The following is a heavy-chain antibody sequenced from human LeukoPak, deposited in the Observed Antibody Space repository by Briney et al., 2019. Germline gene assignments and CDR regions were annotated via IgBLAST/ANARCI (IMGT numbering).Heavy chain of an antibody. CDR3: ARDTGVPIVVVAPNYYYYYMDV. CDR2: IIPIFGTA. D-gene: IGHD3-22*01. Sequence: GSSVKVSCKASGGTFSSYAISWVRQAPGQGLEWMGGIIPIFGTANYAQKFQGRVTITADESTSTAYMELSSLRSEDTAVYYCARDTGVPIVVVAPNYYYYYMDVWGKGTTVTVSS. V-gene: IGHV1-69*01. CDR1: GGTFSSYA. J-gene: IGHJ6*03.